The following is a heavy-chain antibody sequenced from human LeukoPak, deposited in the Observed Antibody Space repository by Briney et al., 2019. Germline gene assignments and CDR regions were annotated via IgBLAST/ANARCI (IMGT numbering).Heavy chain of an antibody. Sequence: SETLPLTCTVSGGSISSYYWSWIRQPPGKGLEWIGYIYYSGSTNYNPSLKSRVTISVDTSKSQFSLKLSSVTAADTAVYYCARHGLWFGESNWFDPWGQGTLVTVSS. CDR1: GGSISSYY. CDR2: IYYSGST. D-gene: IGHD3-10*01. V-gene: IGHV4-59*08. J-gene: IGHJ5*02. CDR3: ARHGLWFGESNWFDP.